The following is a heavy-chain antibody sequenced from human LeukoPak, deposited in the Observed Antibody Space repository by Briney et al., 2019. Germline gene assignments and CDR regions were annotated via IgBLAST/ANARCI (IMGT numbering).Heavy chain of an antibody. J-gene: IGHJ3*02. D-gene: IGHD5-24*01. Sequence: SVKVSCKASGGTFSGYAISWVRQAPGQGLEWMGGIIPIFGTANYAQKFQGRVTMTRDTSTSTVYMELSSLRSEDTAVYYCARVRDGYNDAYDIWGQGTMVTVHS. CDR2: IIPIFGTA. CDR1: GGTFSGYA. V-gene: IGHV1-69*05. CDR3: ARVRDGYNDAYDI.